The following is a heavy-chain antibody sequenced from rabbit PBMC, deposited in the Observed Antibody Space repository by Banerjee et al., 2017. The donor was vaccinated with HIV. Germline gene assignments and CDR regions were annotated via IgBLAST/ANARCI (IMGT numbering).Heavy chain of an antibody. CDR1: GIDFSSYYY. CDR2: IYTGDGNT. V-gene: IGHV1S40*01. D-gene: IGHD6-1*01. Sequence: QSLEESGGDLVKPGASLTLTCKASGIDFSSYYYMCWVRQAPGKGLEWIACIYTGDGNTYYASWAKGRFTISKTSSTTVTLQMTSLTAADTATYFCARDDSYGWVGYGDAGDVYAGPTRLDLWGQGTLVTVS. CDR3: ARDDSYGWVGYGDAGDVYAGPTRLDL. J-gene: IGHJ3*01.